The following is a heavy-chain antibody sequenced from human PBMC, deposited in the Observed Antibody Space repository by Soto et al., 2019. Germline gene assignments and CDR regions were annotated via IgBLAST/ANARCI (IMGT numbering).Heavy chain of an antibody. CDR3: AKDNNLMQECSTSSCFDH. CDR1: GFTFGSYG. J-gene: IGHJ4*02. D-gene: IGHD6-6*01. V-gene: IGHV3-30*18. Sequence: GGSLRLSCAASGFTFGSYGMHWVRQAPGKGLEWVAVISYDGSNQYYGNSVKGRFTISRDNSKNTLYLQMNSLRAEDTAMYYCAKDNNLMQECSTSSCFDHWGPGTLVTV. CDR2: ISYDGSNQ.